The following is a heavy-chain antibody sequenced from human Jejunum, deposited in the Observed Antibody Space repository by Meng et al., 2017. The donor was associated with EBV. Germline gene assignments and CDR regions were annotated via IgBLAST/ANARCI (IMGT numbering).Heavy chain of an antibody. CDR2: FYYGGST. J-gene: IGHJ4*02. Sequence: QVQLQQWGAGLVKPSEXLSLTFTVSGGSISSSSYYWGWIRQPPGKGLEWIGSFYYGGSTYYNPSLKSRVTISEDRSKNQFSLKLSSVTAADTAVYYCARTYYYDSSGFAPFDYWGQETLVTVAS. CDR3: ARTYYYDSSGFAPFDY. D-gene: IGHD3-22*01. V-gene: IGHV4-39*07. CDR1: GGSISSSSYY.